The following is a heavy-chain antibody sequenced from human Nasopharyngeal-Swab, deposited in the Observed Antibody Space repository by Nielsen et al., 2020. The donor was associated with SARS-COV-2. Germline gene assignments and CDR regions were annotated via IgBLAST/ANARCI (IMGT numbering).Heavy chain of an antibody. CDR3: ARAGRAGDAYTGLDV. D-gene: IGHD5-24*01. J-gene: IGHJ6*02. Sequence: SETLSLTCPVSGGSFNGFSWNWIRPPPGKGLEWIGEINHNERTNYNPSLKSRVTMPVDTSTKQLSLKLNSLTATDTAVYYCARAGRAGDAYTGLDVWGQGTTVTVSS. CDR1: GGSFNGFS. CDR2: INHNERT. V-gene: IGHV4-34*01.